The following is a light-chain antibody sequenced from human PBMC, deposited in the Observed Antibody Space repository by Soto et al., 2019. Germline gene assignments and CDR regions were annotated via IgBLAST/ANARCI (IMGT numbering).Light chain of an antibody. Sequence: EIVMTQSPASLSVSPGERVTLSCRASQSVNSHLAWYQQKPGQAPRLLILGESTRATGTPARFSCSGSGTDFNLTISILQSEDFAVYSCKKYNNWPLTVGGGTKVEIK. CDR3: KKYNNWPLT. CDR2: GES. J-gene: IGKJ4*01. CDR1: QSVNSH. V-gene: IGKV3D-15*01.